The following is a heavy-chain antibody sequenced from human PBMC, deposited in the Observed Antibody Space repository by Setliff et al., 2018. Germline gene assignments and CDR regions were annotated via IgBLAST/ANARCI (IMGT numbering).Heavy chain of an antibody. Sequence: SETLSLTCSVSGDSITSQYWNWIRQSPGKGLEWIAYTHSSGHSKYNPSLKSRVTMSVDTSKNQLSPKLTSVTAADTAVYYCASSLCSNGICYNSDGFDVWGQGTMVTVSS. CDR1: GDSITSQY. V-gene: IGHV4-59*11. CDR2: THSSGHS. CDR3: ASSLCSNGICYNSDGFDV. D-gene: IGHD2-8*01. J-gene: IGHJ3*01.